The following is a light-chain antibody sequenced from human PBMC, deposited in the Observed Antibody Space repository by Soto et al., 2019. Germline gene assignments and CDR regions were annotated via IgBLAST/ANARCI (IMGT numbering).Light chain of an antibody. V-gene: IGKV3D-15*01. J-gene: IGKJ5*01. CDR2: GAS. CDR1: KSVSSN. Sequence: ATLSCRASKSVSSNLAWYQQKPGQAPRLLXYGASTRATGIPARFSGSGYGTEFTLTISSLQSEDFAVYYCQQYNNWPLTFGQGTRLEIK. CDR3: QQYNNWPLT.